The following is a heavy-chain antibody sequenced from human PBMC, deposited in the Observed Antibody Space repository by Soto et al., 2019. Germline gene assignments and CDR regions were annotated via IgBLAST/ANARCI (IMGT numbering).Heavy chain of an antibody. CDR2: ISAYNGNT. CDR1: GYTFTNYG. Sequence: QVHLVQSGAEVKKPGASVKVSCKASGYTFTNYGITWVRQAPGQGLEWMGWISAYNGNTNYAQKLQGRVTMTTDTSTSTAYMELRSLRSDDTAVYYCARVSVVITRFRPYYVMDVWGQGTTVTVSS. CDR3: ARVSVVITRFRPYYVMDV. D-gene: IGHD3-22*01. J-gene: IGHJ6*02. V-gene: IGHV1-18*01.